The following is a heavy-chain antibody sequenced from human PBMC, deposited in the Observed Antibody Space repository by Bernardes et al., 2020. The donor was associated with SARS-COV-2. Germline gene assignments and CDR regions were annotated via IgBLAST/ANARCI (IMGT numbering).Heavy chain of an antibody. D-gene: IGHD3-22*01. J-gene: IGHJ6*02. Sequence: GGSLSLSCAASEVTFSDYYMSWIRQAPGKGLEWVSFISSSGSTIYYADSVKGRFTISRDNAKNSLYLEMNSLTAEDTAVYYCARGHDSSGYYPNRGGYYYGMDVWGQGTTVTVSS. V-gene: IGHV3-11*01. CDR2: ISSSGSTI. CDR1: EVTFSDYY. CDR3: ARGHDSSGYYPNRGGYYYGMDV.